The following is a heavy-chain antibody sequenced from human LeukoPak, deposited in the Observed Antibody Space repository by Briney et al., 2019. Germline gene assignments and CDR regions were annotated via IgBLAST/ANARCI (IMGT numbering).Heavy chain of an antibody. V-gene: IGHV4-30-2*01. CDR3: ARGLGYCSSTSCYGGLGWFDP. CDR2: IYHSGST. D-gene: IGHD2-2*01. CDR1: GGSISSGGYS. Sequence: TSETLSLTCAVSGGSISSGGYSWSWIRQPPGKGLEWIGYIYHSGSTYYNPSLKSRVTISVDRSKNQFSLKLSSETAADTAVYYCARGLGYCSSTSCYGGLGWFDPWGQGTLVTVSS. J-gene: IGHJ5*02.